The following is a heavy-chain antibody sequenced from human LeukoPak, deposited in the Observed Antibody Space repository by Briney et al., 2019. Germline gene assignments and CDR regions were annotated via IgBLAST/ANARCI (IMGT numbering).Heavy chain of an antibody. CDR2: IYYSGNT. CDR3: ARHGAYSDTWFDP. V-gene: IGHV4-59*08. Sequence: SETLSLTCTVSGGSIGTHYWSWVRQPPGKGLEWIGYIYYSGNTNYNPSLKSRITISVDTSKNQFSLKLSSVTAADTAVYYCARHGAYSDTWFDPWGQGTLVTVSS. J-gene: IGHJ5*02. CDR1: GGSIGTHY. D-gene: IGHD4-17*01.